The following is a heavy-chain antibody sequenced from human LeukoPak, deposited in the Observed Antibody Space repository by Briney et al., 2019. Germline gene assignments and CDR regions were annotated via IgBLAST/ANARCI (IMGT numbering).Heavy chain of an antibody. CDR3: ARNLAVGVFDY. V-gene: IGHV6-1*01. CDR2: IYYTSKWFT. D-gene: IGHD6-19*01. Sequence: SQTLSLTCAISGDSVSSNRPAWNWIRQSPSRGLEWLGRIYYTSKWFTDYATSVKSRITINADTSKNQFSLQLNSTTPEDTAIYYRARNLAVGVFDYWGQGTLVTVSS. J-gene: IGHJ4*02. CDR1: GDSVSSNRPA.